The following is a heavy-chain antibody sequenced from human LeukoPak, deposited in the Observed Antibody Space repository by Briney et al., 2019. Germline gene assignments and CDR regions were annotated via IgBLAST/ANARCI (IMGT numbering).Heavy chain of an antibody. Sequence: GGSLRLSCAASGFTFSSYGMHWVRQAPGKGLEWVAFIRYDGSNKYYADSVKGRFTISRDNSKNTLYLQMNSLRAEDTAVYYCAKALTGIAAVAAYWGQGTLVTVSS. J-gene: IGHJ4*02. D-gene: IGHD6-13*01. CDR2: IRYDGSNK. CDR3: AKALTGIAAVAAY. V-gene: IGHV3-30*02. CDR1: GFTFSSYG.